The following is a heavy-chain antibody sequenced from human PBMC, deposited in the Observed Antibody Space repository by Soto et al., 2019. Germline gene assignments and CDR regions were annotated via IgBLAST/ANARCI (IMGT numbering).Heavy chain of an antibody. Sequence: TLSLTCAVSGGSISSGGYSWSWIRQPPGKGLEGIGYIYHSGSIYYNPSLKSRVTISVDTSKNQFSLKLSSVTAADTAVYYCARRYDYVWGSYRPYYFDYWGQGTLVTVSS. V-gene: IGHV4-30-2*01. CDR2: IYHSGSI. J-gene: IGHJ4*02. CDR1: GGSISSGGYS. D-gene: IGHD3-16*02. CDR3: ARRYDYVWGSYRPYYFDY.